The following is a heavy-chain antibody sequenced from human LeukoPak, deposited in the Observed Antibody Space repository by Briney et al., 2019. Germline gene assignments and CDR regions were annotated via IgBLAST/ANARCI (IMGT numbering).Heavy chain of an antibody. CDR1: GGTFSSYA. V-gene: IGHV1-69*06. D-gene: IGHD2-2*01. CDR2: IIPIFGTA. CDR3: AREGRYCSSTSCYVGSGFDY. J-gene: IGHJ4*02. Sequence: SVKVSCKASGGTFSSYAISWVRQAPGQGLEWMGGIIPIFGTANYAQKFQGRVTITADKSTSTAYMELSSLRSEDTAVYYCAREGRYCSSTSCYVGSGFDYWGQGTLVTVSS.